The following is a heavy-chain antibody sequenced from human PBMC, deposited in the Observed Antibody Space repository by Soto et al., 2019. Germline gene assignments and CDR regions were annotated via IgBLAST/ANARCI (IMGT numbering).Heavy chain of an antibody. D-gene: IGHD3-22*01. CDR2: FDPEDGET. J-gene: IGHJ3*02. Sequence: GASVKVSCKVSGYTLTELSMHWVRQAPGKGLEWMGGFDPEDGETIYAQKFQGGVTMTEDTSTDTAYMELSSLRSEDTAVYYCATFTPITMIVTGAFDIWGQGTMVTVSS. V-gene: IGHV1-24*01. CDR1: GYTLTELS. CDR3: ATFTPITMIVTGAFDI.